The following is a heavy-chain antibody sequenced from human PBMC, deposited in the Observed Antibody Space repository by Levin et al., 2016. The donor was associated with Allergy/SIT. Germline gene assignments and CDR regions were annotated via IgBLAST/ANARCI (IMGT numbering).Heavy chain of an antibody. D-gene: IGHD4-17*01. V-gene: IGHV4-59*13. CDR3: ARGGGDYAFDY. Sequence: PGKGLEWIGYIYYSGSTNYNPSLKSRVTISVDTSKNQFSLKLSSVTAADTAVYYCARGGGDYAFDYWGQGTLVTVSS. CDR2: IYYSGST. J-gene: IGHJ4*02.